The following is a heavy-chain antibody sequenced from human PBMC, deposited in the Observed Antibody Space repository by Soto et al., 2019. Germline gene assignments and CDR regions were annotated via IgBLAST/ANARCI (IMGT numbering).Heavy chain of an antibody. J-gene: IGHJ4*02. CDR2: ISYDGSNK. CDR1: GFTFSSYG. V-gene: IGHV3-30*18. D-gene: IGHD3-10*01. CDR3: AKSYGSGSYQGYYFDY. Sequence: QVQLVESGGGVVQPGRSLRLSCAASGFTFSSYGMHWVRQAPGKGLEWVAVISYDGSNKYYADSVKGRFTISRDKSKNTLYLQMNSLRAEDTAVYYCAKSYGSGSYQGYYFDYWGQGTLVTVSS.